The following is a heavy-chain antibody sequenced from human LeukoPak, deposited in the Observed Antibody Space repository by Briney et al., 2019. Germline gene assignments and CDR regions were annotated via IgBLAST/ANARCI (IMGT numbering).Heavy chain of an antibody. Sequence: GGSLRLSCATSGFTSTNYLMSWVRQAPGKGLEWVANIKEGGSTKWYVDSVRGRFTISRDNAKNSLYLQMDGLRAEDTAVYYCARDRESNWYPYLDAWGQGTLVTVSP. CDR1: GFTSTNYL. J-gene: IGHJ4*02. CDR2: IKEGGSTK. V-gene: IGHV3-7*01. D-gene: IGHD6-13*01. CDR3: ARDRESNWYPYLDA.